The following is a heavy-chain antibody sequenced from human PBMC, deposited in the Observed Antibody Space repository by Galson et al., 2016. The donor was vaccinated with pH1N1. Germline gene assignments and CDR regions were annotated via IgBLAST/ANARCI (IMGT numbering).Heavy chain of an antibody. CDR3: AGRAGVAAAGAFDL. D-gene: IGHD6-13*01. CDR2: IYPGDSDT. Sequence: QSGAEVKKPGESLKISCKGSGYSFTTYWIGWVRQMPGKGLEWMGTIYPGDSDTRYSPSFEGQVTMSAEKSISTAYLHWSSLKASDTSSDYCAGRAGVAAAGAFDLWGQGTLLIVSS. CDR1: GYSFTTYW. J-gene: IGHJ5*02. V-gene: IGHV5-51*01.